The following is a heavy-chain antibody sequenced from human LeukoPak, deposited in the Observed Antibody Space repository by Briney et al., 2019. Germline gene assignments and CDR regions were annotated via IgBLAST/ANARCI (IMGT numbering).Heavy chain of an antibody. Sequence: PGGSLRLSCAASGFTLSSHWMGWIRQAPGKGLEWVANIRQDGGETYYVDSVEGRFTISRDNAKNSLYLQMNSLRVEETAMYYCARWRQSSTWYWLDPSGQGTLVTVSP. J-gene: IGHJ5*02. V-gene: IGHV3-7*01. CDR1: GFTLSSHW. D-gene: IGHD6-13*01. CDR3: ARWRQSSTWYWLDP. CDR2: IRQDGGET.